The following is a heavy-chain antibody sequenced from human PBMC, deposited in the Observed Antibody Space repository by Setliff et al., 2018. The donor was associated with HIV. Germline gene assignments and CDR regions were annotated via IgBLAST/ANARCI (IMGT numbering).Heavy chain of an antibody. J-gene: IGHJ4*02. D-gene: IGHD3-9*01. Sequence: SETLSLTCAVYGGSFSANYWTWIRQPPGEGLEWIGEIHHTGSTNYNPSLKSRVTISVDTSKNQFSLKLSFVTAADTAVYYCARSTPKRGYDPAGYFTYYFDYWGLGALVTVSS. CDR3: ARSTPKRGYDPAGYFTYYFDY. CDR1: GGSFSANY. V-gene: IGHV4-34*01. CDR2: IHHTGST.